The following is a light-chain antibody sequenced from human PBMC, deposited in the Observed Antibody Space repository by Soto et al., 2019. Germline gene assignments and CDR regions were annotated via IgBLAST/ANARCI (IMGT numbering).Light chain of an antibody. Sequence: EIVMTQSPATLSVSPGERATLSCRASQSVSSNLAWYQQKPGQAPRPLSYGASTRATGIPARFSGSGSGTEFTLTISSLQAEDCAVYYCQPYNNWPPWTFGQGTKVEFK. J-gene: IGKJ1*01. V-gene: IGKV3-15*01. CDR1: QSVSSN. CDR3: QPYNNWPPWT. CDR2: GAS.